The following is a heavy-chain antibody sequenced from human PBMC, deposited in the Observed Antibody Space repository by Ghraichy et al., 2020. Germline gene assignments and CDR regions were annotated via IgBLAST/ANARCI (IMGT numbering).Heavy chain of an antibody. V-gene: IGHV3-23*01. CDR3: AKDQPLLQKYYYYYYGMDV. J-gene: IGHJ6*02. Sequence: GGSLRLSCAASGFTFSSYAMSWVRQAPGKGLEWVSAISGSGGSTYYADSVKGRFTISRDNSKNTLYLQMNSLRAEDTAVYYCAKDQPLLQKYYYYYYGMDVWGQWTTVTVSS. CDR2: ISGSGGST. CDR1: GFTFSSYA. D-gene: IGHD4-11*01.